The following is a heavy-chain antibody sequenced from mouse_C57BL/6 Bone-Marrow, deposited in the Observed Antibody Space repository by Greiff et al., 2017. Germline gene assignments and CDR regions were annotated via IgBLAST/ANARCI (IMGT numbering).Heavy chain of an antibody. CDR2: ISDGGSYT. D-gene: IGHD1-1*01. CDR3: ARVYYGSYFDY. J-gene: IGHJ2*01. V-gene: IGHV5-4*01. Sequence: EVQLVESGGGLVKPGGSLKLSCAASGFTFSSYAMSWVRQTPEKRLEWVATISDGGSYTYYPDNVKGRFTISRDNSKNNLYLQMSHLKSEDTAMYYCARVYYGSYFDYWGQGTTLTVSS. CDR1: GFTFSSYA.